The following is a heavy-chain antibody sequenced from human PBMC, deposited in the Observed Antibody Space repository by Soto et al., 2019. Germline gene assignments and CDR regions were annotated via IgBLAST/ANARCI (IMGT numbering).Heavy chain of an antibody. Sequence: GASVKVSCKASGGTFSSYAISWVRQAPGQGLEWMGGIIPIFGTANYAQKFQGRVTITADESTSTAYMELSSLRSEDTAVYYCARHPLYSSSSCEGPCEYYGMDVWGQGTTVTVSS. CDR2: IIPIFGTA. V-gene: IGHV1-69*13. CDR3: ARHPLYSSSSCEGPCEYYGMDV. CDR1: GGTFSSYA. D-gene: IGHD6-6*01. J-gene: IGHJ6*02.